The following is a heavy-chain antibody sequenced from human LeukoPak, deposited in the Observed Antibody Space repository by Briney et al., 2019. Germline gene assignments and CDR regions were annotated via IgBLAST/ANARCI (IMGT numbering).Heavy chain of an antibody. CDR1: GGSISSSSYY. CDR3: ARAVGVGRGTYFDL. Sequence: SETLSLTRTVSGGSISSSSYYWGWIRQPPGKGLEWIGSIYYSGSTYYNPSLKSRVTISVDTSKNQFSLKLSSVTAADTAVYYCARAVGVGRGTYFDLWGRGTLVTVSS. J-gene: IGHJ2*01. CDR2: IYYSGST. D-gene: IGHD1-1*01. V-gene: IGHV4-39*07.